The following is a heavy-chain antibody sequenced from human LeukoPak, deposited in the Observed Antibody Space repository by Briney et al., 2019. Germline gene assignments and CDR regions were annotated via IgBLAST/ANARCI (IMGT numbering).Heavy chain of an antibody. CDR2: ITTRSKTK. CDR1: GFTFSTYT. CDR3: ARARYETRIWPKSRYDYYHYMDV. Sequence: TGGSLRLSCAASGFTFSTYTMNWVRQAPGKGLEWVSYITTRSKTKLYADSVRGRFTISRDNAKNSLYLQMSSLRDEDTAVYYCARARYETRIWPKSRYDYYHYMDVWGKGTTVTVSS. D-gene: IGHD3-3*01. V-gene: IGHV3-48*02. J-gene: IGHJ6*03.